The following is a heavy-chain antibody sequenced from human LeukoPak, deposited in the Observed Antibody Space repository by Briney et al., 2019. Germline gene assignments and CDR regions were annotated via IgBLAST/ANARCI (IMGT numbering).Heavy chain of an antibody. CDR1: GFTFSSYE. CDR3: ARDSEFRMVRGVNAFDY. Sequence: GGSLRLSCAASGFTFSSYEMNWVRQASGKGLEWVSYISSSGSTIYYADSVKGRFTISRDNAKNSLYLQMNSLRAEDTAVYYCARDSEFRMVRGVNAFDYWGQGTLVTVSS. V-gene: IGHV3-48*03. J-gene: IGHJ4*02. D-gene: IGHD3-10*01. CDR2: ISSSGSTI.